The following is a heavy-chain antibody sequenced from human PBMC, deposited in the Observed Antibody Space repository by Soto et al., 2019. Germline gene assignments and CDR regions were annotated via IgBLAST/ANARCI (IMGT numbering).Heavy chain of an antibody. J-gene: IGHJ6*02. CDR1: GFTFSSYG. Sequence: QVQLVESGGGVVQPGRSLRLSCAASGFTFSSYGMHWVRQAPGKGLEWVAVIYDGSNKYYADSVKGRFTISRDNSKNTRYLQMKSLRAEDTAVYYCANERWSGPMDVWGQGTTVTVSS. CDR3: ANERWSGPMDV. CDR2: IYDGSNK. V-gene: IGHV3-30*18. D-gene: IGHD3-3*01.